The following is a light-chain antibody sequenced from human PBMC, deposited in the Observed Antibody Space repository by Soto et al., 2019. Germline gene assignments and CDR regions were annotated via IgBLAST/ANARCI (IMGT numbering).Light chain of an antibody. V-gene: IGLV1-44*01. J-gene: IGLJ1*01. CDR2: TND. CDR1: SSNIESNT. CDR3: LAWDDSLNGNL. Sequence: QPMLTQPPSASGTPGQRVTISCSGSSSNIESNTVYWYQQLPGMAPRLLIHTNDRRPSGVPDRFSGSKSGTSASLAISGLQSEDEADYYCLAWDDSLNGNLFGTGTKLTVL.